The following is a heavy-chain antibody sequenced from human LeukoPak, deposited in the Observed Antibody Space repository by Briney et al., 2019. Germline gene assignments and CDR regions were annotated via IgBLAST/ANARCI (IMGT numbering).Heavy chain of an antibody. CDR2: INPKRGVT. D-gene: IGHD4-17*01. CDR3: ARERNYGDYGNAFDV. V-gene: IGHV1-2*02. CDR1: GYTFTDYY. J-gene: IGHJ3*01. Sequence: ASVRVSCTASGYTFTDYYIHWMRQAPGQGLECMGWINPKRGVTTYAQKFQGRVTMTRDTSITTAYMELTRLTSDDTTIYYCARERNYGDYGNAFDVWGQGTKVTVSS.